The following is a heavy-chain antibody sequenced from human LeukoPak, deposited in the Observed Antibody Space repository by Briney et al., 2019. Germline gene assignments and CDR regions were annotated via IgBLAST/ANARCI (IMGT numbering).Heavy chain of an antibody. CDR2: IIPIFGTA. Sequence: ASVKVSCKASGGTFISYAISWVRQAPGQGLEWMGGIIPIFGTANYAQKFQGRVTITADESTSTAYMELSSLRSEDTAVYYCARTLGYCSSTSCYVWYYYYGMDVWGQGTTVTVSS. CDR3: ARTLGYCSSTSCYVWYYYYGMDV. D-gene: IGHD2-2*01. CDR1: GGTFISYA. J-gene: IGHJ6*02. V-gene: IGHV1-69*13.